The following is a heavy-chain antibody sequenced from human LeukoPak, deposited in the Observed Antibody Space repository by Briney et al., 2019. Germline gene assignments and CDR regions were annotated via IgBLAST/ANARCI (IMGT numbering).Heavy chain of an antibody. V-gene: IGHV4-34*01. Sequence: KPSETLSLTCAVYGGSFSGYYWSWIRQPPGKGLEWIGEINHSGSTNYNPSLKSRVTISVDTSKNQFSLKLSSVTAADTAVYYCARDYCSGSSCYEGAFDIWGQGTMVTVSS. D-gene: IGHD2-15*01. CDR3: ARDYCSGSSCYEGAFDI. J-gene: IGHJ3*02. CDR1: GGSFSGYY. CDR2: INHSGST.